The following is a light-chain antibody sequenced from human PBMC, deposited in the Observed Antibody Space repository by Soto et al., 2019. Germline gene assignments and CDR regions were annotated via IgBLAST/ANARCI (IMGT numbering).Light chain of an antibody. Sequence: QSVLTQPPSASGTPGQRVTISCSGSSSNIGSNTVNWYQQLPGTAPNLLIYSNNQRPSGVPDRFSGSKSGTSASLAISGLQSEDDADYYCAAWDDSLHGPVFGGGTKLTVL. CDR3: AAWDDSLHGPV. CDR2: SNN. CDR1: SSNIGSNT. V-gene: IGLV1-44*01. J-gene: IGLJ3*02.